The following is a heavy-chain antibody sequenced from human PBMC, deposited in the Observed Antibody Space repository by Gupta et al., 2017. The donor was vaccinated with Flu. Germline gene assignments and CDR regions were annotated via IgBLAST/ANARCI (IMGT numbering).Heavy chain of an antibody. V-gene: IGHV4-31*02. J-gene: IGHJ4*02. CDR2: VYFSGNT. CDR3: ARRGAYFFDY. Sequence: WSWIRHHPGKGLEWIGYVYFSGNTYYNPSLQSRVSISVDTSKNQFSLEVGSVTAADTAVYYCARRGAYFFDYWGQGTLVTVSS. D-gene: IGHD3-16*01.